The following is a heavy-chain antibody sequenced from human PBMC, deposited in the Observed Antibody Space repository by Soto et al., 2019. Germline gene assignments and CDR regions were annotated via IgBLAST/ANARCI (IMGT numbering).Heavy chain of an antibody. CDR1: GFTFSSYA. CDR3: AKSSPPYSSSSLTAFDY. CDR2: ISGSGGGT. Sequence: GGSLRLSCAASGFTFSSYAMSWVRQAPGKGLEWVSAISGSGGGTYYADSVKGRFTISRDNSKNTLYLQMNSLRAEDTAVYYCAKSSPPYSSSSLTAFDYWGQGXLVTVSS. J-gene: IGHJ4*02. V-gene: IGHV3-23*01. D-gene: IGHD6-6*01.